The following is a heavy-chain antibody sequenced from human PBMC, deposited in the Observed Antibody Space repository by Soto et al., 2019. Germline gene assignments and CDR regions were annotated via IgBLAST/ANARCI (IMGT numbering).Heavy chain of an antibody. Sequence: PGGSLTLSCAASGFTLSSYAMSWVRQAPGKGLEWVSTFSGTGGYTYYADSVKGRFTISRDDSKNTLFLHMNSVRAADTAVYYCARGQRALITYGPFDPWGQGTLVTVSS. V-gene: IGHV3-23*01. D-gene: IGHD4-17*01. CDR1: GFTLSSYA. J-gene: IGHJ5*02. CDR3: ARGQRALITYGPFDP. CDR2: FSGTGGYT.